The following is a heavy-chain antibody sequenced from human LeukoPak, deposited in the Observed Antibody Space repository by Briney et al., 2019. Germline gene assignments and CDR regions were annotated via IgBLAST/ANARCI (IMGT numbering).Heavy chain of an antibody. CDR2: IREDGGHT. J-gene: IGHJ4*02. V-gene: IGHV3-7*01. D-gene: IGHD3-22*01. CDR1: GFTFTNHW. CDR3: SGGGGLSGYYYRGVDY. Sequence: PGGSLRLSCVTSGFTFTNHWMSWVRQAPGKGLEWVANIREDGGHTNYVDSVKGRFTISRDNAKNSLYLQMNSLRAEDTAVYYCSGGGGLSGYYYRGVDYWGQGTLVTVSS.